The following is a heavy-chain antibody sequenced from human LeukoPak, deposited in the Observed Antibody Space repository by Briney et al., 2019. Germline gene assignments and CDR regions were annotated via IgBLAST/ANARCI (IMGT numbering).Heavy chain of an antibody. CDR3: ARDEGEGFDP. CDR1: GVSISSGGYY. D-gene: IGHD3-10*01. V-gene: IGHV4-31*03. CDR2: IYYSGST. Sequence: PSETLSLICTVSGVSISSGGYYWSWLRQHPGKGLEWIGYIYYSGSTYYNPSLKSRLTISVDTSKNPFSLKLSSVTAADTAVYYCARDEGEGFDPWGQGTLVTVSS. J-gene: IGHJ5*02.